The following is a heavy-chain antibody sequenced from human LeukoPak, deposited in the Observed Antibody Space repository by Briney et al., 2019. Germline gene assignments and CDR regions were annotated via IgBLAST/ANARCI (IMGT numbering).Heavy chain of an antibody. CDR1: RFPFDDYS. V-gene: IGHV3-9*01. CDR3: AKSWHYYDSSGYYDY. J-gene: IGHJ4*02. CDR2: ISWSSGSR. D-gene: IGHD3-22*01. Sequence: PLNLSCPGSRFPFDDYSMQLVRAAPSEGPEVASGISWSSGSRGYADSVKGRVTISRDNAKNSLSLQMNSLRAEDTALYYCAKSWHYYDSSGYYDYWGQGTLVTVSS.